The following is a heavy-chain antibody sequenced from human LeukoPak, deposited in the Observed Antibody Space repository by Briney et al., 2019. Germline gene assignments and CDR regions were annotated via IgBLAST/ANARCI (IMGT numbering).Heavy chain of an antibody. CDR2: IYYSGST. D-gene: IGHD3-16*01. Sequence: GSLRLSCAASGFTFSSYAMSWVRQPPGKGLEWIGSIYYSGSTYYSPSLKSRVTISVDTSKNQFSLNLSSVTATDTAVYYCARHGGSYYFDYWGQGTQVTVSS. CDR3: ARHGGSYYFDY. J-gene: IGHJ4*02. CDR1: GFTFSSYA. V-gene: IGHV4-39*01.